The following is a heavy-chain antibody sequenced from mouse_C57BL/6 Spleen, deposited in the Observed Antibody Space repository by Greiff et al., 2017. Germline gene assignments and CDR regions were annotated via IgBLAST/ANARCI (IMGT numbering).Heavy chain of an antibody. CDR1: GYTFTSYW. D-gene: IGHD2-4*01. V-gene: IGHV1-52*01. J-gene: IGHJ1*03. CDR2: IDPSDSET. Sequence: VQLQQPGAELVRPGSSVKLSCKASGYTFTSYWMHWVKQRPIQGLEWIGNIDPSDSETHYNQKFKDKATLTVDKSSSTAYMQLSSLTSEDSAVYYCARYYDYGYWYFDVWGTGTTVTVSS. CDR3: ARYYDYGYWYFDV.